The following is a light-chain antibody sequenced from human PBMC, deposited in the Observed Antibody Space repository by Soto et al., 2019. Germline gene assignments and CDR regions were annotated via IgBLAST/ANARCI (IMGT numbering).Light chain of an antibody. CDR2: DTS. CDR1: TGTLTSGHF. CDR3: LLYYSGARV. Sequence: HAVVTQEPSLTVSPGGTVTLTCGSSTGTLTSGHFPYWFQQKPGQAPRALIFDTSNKHSWTPARFSGSLLGGKAALTLSGAQPEDEAHYYCLLYYSGARVFGGGTKVTVL. J-gene: IGLJ2*01. V-gene: IGLV7-46*01.